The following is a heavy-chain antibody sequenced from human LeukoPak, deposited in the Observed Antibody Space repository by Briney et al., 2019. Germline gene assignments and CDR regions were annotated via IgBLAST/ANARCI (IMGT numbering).Heavy chain of an antibody. D-gene: IGHD3-16*02. CDR1: GFTVSSNY. Sequence: PGGSLRLSCAASGFTVSSNYMSWVRQAPGKGLEWVSVIYSGGSTYYADSVKGRFTISRDNSKNTLYLQMNSLRAEDTAVYYCAKTPTPSYDYVWGSYRPTEYYFDYWGQGTLVTVSS. CDR2: IYSGGST. V-gene: IGHV3-53*01. CDR3: AKTPTPSYDYVWGSYRPTEYYFDY. J-gene: IGHJ4*02.